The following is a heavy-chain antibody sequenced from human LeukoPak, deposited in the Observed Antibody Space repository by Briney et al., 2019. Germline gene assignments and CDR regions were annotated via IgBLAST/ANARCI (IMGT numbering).Heavy chain of an antibody. Sequence: SVKVSCKASGGTFISYAISWVRQAPGQGLEWMGGIIPIFGTANYAQKFQGRVTITADESTRTAYMELSSLRSEDTAVYYCAGVASVAATADHVSWFDPWGQGTLVTVSS. CDR3: AGVASVAATADHVSWFDP. D-gene: IGHD2-15*01. J-gene: IGHJ5*02. V-gene: IGHV1-69*13. CDR1: GGTFISYA. CDR2: IIPIFGTA.